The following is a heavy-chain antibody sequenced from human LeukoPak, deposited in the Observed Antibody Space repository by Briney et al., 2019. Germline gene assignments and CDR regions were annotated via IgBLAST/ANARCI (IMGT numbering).Heavy chain of an antibody. D-gene: IGHD1-26*01. CDR1: GGSISSGGYY. Sequence: SSETLSLTCTVSGGSISSGGYYWSWIRQHPGKGLEWIGYIYYSGSTYYNPSLKSRVTISVDTSKNQFSLKLSSVTAADTAVYYCARGDSGSYYRQWGQGTLVTVSS. J-gene: IGHJ4*02. V-gene: IGHV4-31*03. CDR3: ARGDSGSYYRQ. CDR2: IYYSGST.